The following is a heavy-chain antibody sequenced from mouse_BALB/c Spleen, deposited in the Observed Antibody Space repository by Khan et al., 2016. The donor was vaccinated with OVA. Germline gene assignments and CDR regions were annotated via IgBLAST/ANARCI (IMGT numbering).Heavy chain of an antibody. CDR2: IWAGGST. V-gene: IGHV2-9*02. CDR1: GFSLTSYG. J-gene: IGHJ2*01. Sequence: QVQLKQSGPGLVAPSQSLSITCTVSGFSLTSYGVHWVRQPPGKGLEWLGVIWAGGSTNYTSALMSRLSISKDNSKSQVFLTRNRLQTDDTAMYYGARLEDIWGQGTTLTVSS. D-gene: IGHD1-3*01. CDR3: ARLEDI.